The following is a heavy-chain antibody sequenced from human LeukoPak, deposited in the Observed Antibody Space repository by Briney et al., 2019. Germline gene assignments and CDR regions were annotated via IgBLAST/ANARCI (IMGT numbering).Heavy chain of an antibody. D-gene: IGHD3-9*01. Sequence: SETLSLTCTVSGGSISSINYFWTWVRQPPGKGLEWIGYIYYSGSAYYNPSLAGRVAISLDTSKNQFSLKLHSVTAADTAVYYCARDSYYDLLTDYYPYYYYGMDVWGQGTTVTVSS. V-gene: IGHV4-30-4*01. CDR3: ARDSYYDLLTDYYPYYYYGMDV. CDR1: GGSISSINYF. J-gene: IGHJ6*02. CDR2: IYYSGSA.